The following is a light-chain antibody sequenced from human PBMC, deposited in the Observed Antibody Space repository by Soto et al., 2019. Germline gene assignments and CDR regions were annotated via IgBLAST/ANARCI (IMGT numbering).Light chain of an antibody. CDR1: QSVSTY. J-gene: IGKJ5*01. CDR3: QQRHNSIT. CDR2: AAS. V-gene: IGKV3-11*01. Sequence: EIVLTQSPATLSLSPGERATLSCRASQSVSTYVTYLAWYQQTPGPPPRLLIYAASNRATGTQARFSGSGSGTDFTLTISRLEPDDFAVYYCQQRHNSITFGQGTRVEIK.